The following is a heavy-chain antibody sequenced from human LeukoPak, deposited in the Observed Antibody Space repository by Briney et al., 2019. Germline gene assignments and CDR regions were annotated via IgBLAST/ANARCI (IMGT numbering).Heavy chain of an antibody. CDR3: TTPPRY. CDR1: GFTFSGHW. CDR2: IKSTIDGGTT. V-gene: IGHV3-15*01. J-gene: IGHJ4*02. Sequence: GGSLRLSCAASGFTFSGHWMSWVRQAPGKGLEWVGRIKSTIDGGTTDYAAPVKGRFTMSRDDSKNTLYLEMNSLKTEDTAVYYCTTPPRYWGQGTLVTVSS.